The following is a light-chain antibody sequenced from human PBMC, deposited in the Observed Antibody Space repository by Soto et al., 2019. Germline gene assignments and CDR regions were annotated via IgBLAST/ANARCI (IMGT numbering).Light chain of an antibody. V-gene: IGLV2-14*01. Sequence: QSVLTQPASVSGSPGQSITISCTGTSSDIGGYNYVSWYQQYPGKAPKLMIFGVSDRPSGVSNRFSGSKSGTTASLTISGLQAEDEAYYYCSSYKTSSTVFVFGGGTKLTVL. CDR3: SSYKTSSTVFV. J-gene: IGLJ2*01. CDR2: GVS. CDR1: SSDIGGYNY.